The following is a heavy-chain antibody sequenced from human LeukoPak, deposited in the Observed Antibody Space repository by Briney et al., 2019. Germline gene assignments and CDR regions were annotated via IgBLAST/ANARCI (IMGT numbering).Heavy chain of an antibody. Sequence: GGSLRLSCAASGFTFSNAWMHWVRQAPGKGLVWVSRINSDGSSIDYADSVKGRFTISRDNAKNTLYLQMNSLRDEDTAVYYCARAGNYYFDYWGLGTLVTVSS. J-gene: IGHJ4*02. CDR2: INSDGSSI. D-gene: IGHD1-7*01. V-gene: IGHV3-74*01. CDR3: ARAGNYYFDY. CDR1: GFTFSNAW.